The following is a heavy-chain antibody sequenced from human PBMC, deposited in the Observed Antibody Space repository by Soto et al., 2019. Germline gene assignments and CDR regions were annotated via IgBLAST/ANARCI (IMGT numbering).Heavy chain of an antibody. Sequence: ESLKISWKWSGYTFTDYLIGWVLKLPGKGLEWMGIIYPGDSDTRYSPSFQGHVTITVDKSTSTAYLQWNTLKASDTAMYYCARHISNSRYYYYAMDVWGQGTTVTVYS. J-gene: IGHJ6*02. V-gene: IGHV5-51*01. CDR3: ARHISNSRYYYYAMDV. CDR2: IYPGDSDT. D-gene: IGHD4-4*01. CDR1: GYTFTDYL.